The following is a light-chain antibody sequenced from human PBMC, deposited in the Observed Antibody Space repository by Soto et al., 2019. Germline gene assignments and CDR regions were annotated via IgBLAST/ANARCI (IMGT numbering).Light chain of an antibody. CDR3: QQYSSYPVT. Sequence: DIQLTQSPSSLSASVGDRVTITCRASQGISYCLAWYQQKPGKAPKLLIYNASSLGGGVPSRFSGNGSGTEFTLTISTLQPDDIATYYCQQYSSYPVTFGGGTKVDIK. J-gene: IGKJ4*01. V-gene: IGKV1-5*03. CDR2: NAS. CDR1: QGISYC.